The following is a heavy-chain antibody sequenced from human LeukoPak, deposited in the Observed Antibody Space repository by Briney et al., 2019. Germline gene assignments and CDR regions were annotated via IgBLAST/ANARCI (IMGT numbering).Heavy chain of an antibody. CDR3: ARTTDPPLWADCSSTSCKAGPFYFQH. Sequence: GGSLRLSCAASGFTFSSYSMNWVRQAPGKGLEWVSSISSSSSYIYYADSVKGRFTISRDNAKNSLYLQMNSLRAEDTAVYYCARTTDPPLWADCSSTSCKAGPFYFQHWGQGTLVTVSS. CDR2: ISSSSSYI. V-gene: IGHV3-21*04. CDR1: GFTFSSYS. D-gene: IGHD2-2*01. J-gene: IGHJ1*01.